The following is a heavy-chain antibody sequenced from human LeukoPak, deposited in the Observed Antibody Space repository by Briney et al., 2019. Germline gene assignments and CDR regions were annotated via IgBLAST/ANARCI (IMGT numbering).Heavy chain of an antibody. CDR3: ARGLTNSGWYRSGFDP. CDR1: GYTFTSYD. V-gene: IGHV1-8*03. D-gene: IGHD6-19*01. CDR2: MNPNSGNT. Sequence: ASVKVSCKASGYTFTSYDINWVRQATGQGLEWMGWMNPNSGNTGYAQKFQGRVTITRNTSISTAYMELSSLRSEDTAVYYCARGLTNSGWYRSGFDPWGQGTLVTVSS. J-gene: IGHJ5*02.